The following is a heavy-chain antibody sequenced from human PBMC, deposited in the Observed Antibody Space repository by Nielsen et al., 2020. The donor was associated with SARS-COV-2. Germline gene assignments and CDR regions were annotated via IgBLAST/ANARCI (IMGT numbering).Heavy chain of an antibody. CDR1: GFTFSSYS. Sequence: GESLKISCAASGFTFSSYSMNWVRQAPGKGLEWVSYISSSSSTIYYADSVKGRFTISRDNAKNSLYLQMNSLRAEDTAVYYCARTYTIFGVYYFDYWGQGTLVTVSS. J-gene: IGHJ4*02. V-gene: IGHV3-48*04. D-gene: IGHD3-3*01. CDR3: ARTYTIFGVYYFDY. CDR2: ISSSSSTI.